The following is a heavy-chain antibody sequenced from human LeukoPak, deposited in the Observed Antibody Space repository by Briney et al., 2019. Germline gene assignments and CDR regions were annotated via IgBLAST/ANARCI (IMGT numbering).Heavy chain of an antibody. D-gene: IGHD5-24*01. Sequence: PGGSLRLSCATSGFTFSSDPMNWVRQAPGKGLEWVSHIRSSGDNIHYADSVRGRFTISRDNAKNSLYLQMNSLRVEDTAVYFCVRDAQFAFDIWGQGTMVTVSS. CDR2: IRSSGDNI. CDR1: GFTFSSDP. CDR3: VRDAQFAFDI. J-gene: IGHJ3*02. V-gene: IGHV3-48*01.